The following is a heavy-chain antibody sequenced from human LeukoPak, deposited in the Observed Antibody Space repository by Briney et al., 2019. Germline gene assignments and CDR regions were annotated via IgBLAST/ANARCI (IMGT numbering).Heavy chain of an antibody. Sequence: GGSLRLSCAASGFTFSNYAMTWVRQAPGKGLEWVSAISGGGGYTSTYYADSVKGRFTISRDNSKNTLYLQMNSLRAEDTAVYYCAKPPPDNYHYYYGMDVWGQGATVTVSS. CDR3: AKPPPDNYHYYYGMDV. CDR2: ISGGGGYTST. V-gene: IGHV3-23*01. CDR1: GFTFSNYA. J-gene: IGHJ6*02.